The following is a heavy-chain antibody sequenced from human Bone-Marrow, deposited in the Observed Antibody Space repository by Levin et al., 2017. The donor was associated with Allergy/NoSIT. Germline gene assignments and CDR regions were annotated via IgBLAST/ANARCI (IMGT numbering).Heavy chain of an antibody. CDR2: MSGSGSTI. J-gene: IGHJ4*02. V-gene: IGHV3-11*01. Sequence: PGGSLRLSCAASGFRFSDYYMSWIRQAPGKGLERVSYMSGSGSTISYADSVKGRFTISRDNTKNSLYLQMNSLRAEDTAVYYCARESYYGGNSHDYWGQGTLVTVSS. D-gene: IGHD4-23*01. CDR1: GFRFSDYY. CDR3: ARESYYGGNSHDY.